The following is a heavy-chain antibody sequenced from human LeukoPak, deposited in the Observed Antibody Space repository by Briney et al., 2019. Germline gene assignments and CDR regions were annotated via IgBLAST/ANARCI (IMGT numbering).Heavy chain of an antibody. CDR1: GGSISSSSYY. CDR3: ARLVGAITPFDY. J-gene: IGHJ4*02. V-gene: IGHV4-39*07. CDR2: IYYSGST. Sequence: KPSETLSLTCTVSGGSISSSSYYWGWIRQPPGKGLEWIGSIYYSGSTYYNPSLKSRVTISVDTSKNQFSLKLSSVTAADTAVYYCARLVGAITPFDYWGQGTLVTVSS. D-gene: IGHD1-26*01.